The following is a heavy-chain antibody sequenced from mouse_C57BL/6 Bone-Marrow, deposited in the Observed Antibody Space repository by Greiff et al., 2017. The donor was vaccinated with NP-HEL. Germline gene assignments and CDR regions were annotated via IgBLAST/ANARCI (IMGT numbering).Heavy chain of an antibody. CDR2: ISDGGSYT. CDR1: GFTFSSYA. J-gene: IGHJ3*01. Sequence: EVKVEESGGGLVKPGGSLKLSCAASGFTFSSYAMSWVRQTPEKRLEWVATISDGGSYTYYPDNVKGRFTISRDNAKNNLYLQMSHLKSEDTAMYYCARGDTTVVEGAWFAYWGQGTLVTVSA. D-gene: IGHD1-1*01. V-gene: IGHV5-4*03. CDR3: ARGDTTVVEGAWFAY.